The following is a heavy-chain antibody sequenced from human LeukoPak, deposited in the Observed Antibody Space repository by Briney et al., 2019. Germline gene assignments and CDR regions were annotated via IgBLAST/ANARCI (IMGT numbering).Heavy chain of an antibody. J-gene: IGHJ4*02. D-gene: IGHD6-19*01. CDR2: ISSSSSYI. CDR1: GFTFSSYS. Sequence: GGSLRLSCAASGFTFSSYSMNWVRQAPGKGLEWVSSISSSSSYIYYADSVKGRFTISRDNAKKSLFLQMNSLRAEDTAVYYCARSYSSGWYVVYYFDYWGQETLVTVSS. CDR3: ARSYSSGWYVVYYFDY. V-gene: IGHV3-21*01.